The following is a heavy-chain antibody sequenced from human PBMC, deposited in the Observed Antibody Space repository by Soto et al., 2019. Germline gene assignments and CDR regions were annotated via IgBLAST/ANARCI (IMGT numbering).Heavy chain of an antibody. J-gene: IGHJ4*02. Sequence: VXXXXXGXGXXKPSETLSLNCAVTGGSLSGYXWSWIRQPPGKGLGWIGEVKDGGHTNYSPSLRGRVTISSDTSNNQFSLRLNSVTAADTGVYYCARGQEGVVATHWDQGSLVTVSS. D-gene: IGHD5-12*01. V-gene: IGHV4-34*01. CDR2: VKDGGHT. CDR1: GGSLSGYX. CDR3: ARGQEGVVATH.